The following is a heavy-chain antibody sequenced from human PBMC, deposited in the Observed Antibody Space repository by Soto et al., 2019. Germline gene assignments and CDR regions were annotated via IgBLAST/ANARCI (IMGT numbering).Heavy chain of an antibody. CDR2: IYDGGTT. Sequence: QVQLQGSGPRLVKPSQTLSLTCTVSGDSMSDVNYYWSWIRHSPGKGLEWIGHIYDGGTTYSNPSRKMRVTVATDTFKIQFSPQMSSTSAADTAVYYSTRGPSGNKVDYWGQGTLVTVS. D-gene: IGHD1-26*01. V-gene: IGHV4-30-4*01. CDR1: GDSMSDVNYY. J-gene: IGHJ4*02. CDR3: TRGPSGNKVDY.